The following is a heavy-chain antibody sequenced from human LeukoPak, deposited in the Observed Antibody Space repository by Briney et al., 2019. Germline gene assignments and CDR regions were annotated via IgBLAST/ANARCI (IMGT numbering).Heavy chain of an antibody. CDR1: GFTFSRSN. D-gene: IGHD3-22*01. CDR2: ITTSSSYI. V-gene: IGHV3-21*01. J-gene: IGHJ4*02. CDR3: ATGGVHYYDSSADY. Sequence: GGSLRLSCAASGFTFSRSNMNWVRQAPGKGLEWVSSITTSSSYIYYADSVKGRFTISRDNAKNSLYLQMDSLRGEDTAVYYCATGGVHYYDSSADYWGRGTLVTVSS.